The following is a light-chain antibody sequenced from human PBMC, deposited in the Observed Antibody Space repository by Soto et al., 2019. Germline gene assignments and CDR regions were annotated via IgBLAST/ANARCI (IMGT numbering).Light chain of an antibody. V-gene: IGLV2-14*01. J-gene: IGLJ1*01. CDR2: EVS. CDR1: SSDVGDYNY. CDR3: SSYTSSSTLYV. Sequence: QSALTQPASVSGSPGQSITISCTGTSSDVGDYNYVSWYQQHPGKAPKLMIYEVSNRPSGVSNRFSVSKSGNTASLTISGLQAEDEADYYCSSYTSSSTLYVFGTGTKLTVL.